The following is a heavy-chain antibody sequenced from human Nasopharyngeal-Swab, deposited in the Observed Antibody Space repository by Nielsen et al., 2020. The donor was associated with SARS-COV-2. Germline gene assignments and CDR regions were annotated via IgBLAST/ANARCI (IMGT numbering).Heavy chain of an antibody. CDR1: DFTFSDSA. D-gene: IGHD2-15*01. CDR2: IRSKGNNYAT. Sequence: GESLKNSCAASDFTFSDSAIHWVRQASGKGLEWVGRIRSKGNNYATAYSASVKGRFIIFRDDPTNTAYLQMNSLKTEDTAMYYCTRCGGGCYSGRDYWGQGTLVTVSS. V-gene: IGHV3-73*01. CDR3: TRCGGGCYSGRDY. J-gene: IGHJ4*02.